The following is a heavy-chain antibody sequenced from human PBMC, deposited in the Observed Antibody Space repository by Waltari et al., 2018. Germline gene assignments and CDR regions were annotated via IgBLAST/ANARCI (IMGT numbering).Heavy chain of an antibody. CDR1: GYTLTELS. CDR2: FGPEGGET. J-gene: IGHJ6*02. Sequence: QVQLVQSGAEVKKPGASVKVSCKVSGYTLTELSMHWVRQAPGKGLEWMGGFGPEGGETIYAKKFQGRVTMTRNTSISTAYMELSSLRSEDTAVYYCARGTIFGVDLDVWGQGTTVTVSS. CDR3: ARGTIFGVDLDV. V-gene: IGHV1-24*01. D-gene: IGHD3-3*01.